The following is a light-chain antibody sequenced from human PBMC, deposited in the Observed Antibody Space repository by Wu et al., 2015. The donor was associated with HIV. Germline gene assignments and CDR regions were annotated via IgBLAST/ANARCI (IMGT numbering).Light chain of an antibody. V-gene: IGKV1-39*01. CDR1: QNIDSY. CDR2: AAS. Sequence: DIQMTQSPSSLSASVGDRVTITCRADQNIDSYLNWYQQKPGTAPKVLIYAASTLQSGVPSRFSGSGSGTDFTLTISSLQPEDFATYFCQQSYITPWTFGQGTKVEIK. J-gene: IGKJ1*01. CDR3: QQSYITPWT.